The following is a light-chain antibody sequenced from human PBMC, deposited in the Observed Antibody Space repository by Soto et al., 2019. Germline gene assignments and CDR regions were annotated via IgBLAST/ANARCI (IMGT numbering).Light chain of an antibody. CDR2: WGS. CDR3: QQYYNTPLT. J-gene: IGKJ4*01. V-gene: IGKV4-1*01. CDR1: PIVLYTNNKNY. Sequence: DFVMTQSPDSLSVSLGERATINFNSSPIVLYTNNKNYLAWYQQKPGQPPKLLIYWGSTRESGVPDRFSGSGSGTDFTLTISSLQAEDVAVYYCQQYYNTPLTFGGGTKVDIK.